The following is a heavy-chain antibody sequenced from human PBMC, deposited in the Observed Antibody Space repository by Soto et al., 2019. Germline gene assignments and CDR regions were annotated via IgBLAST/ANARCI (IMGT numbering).Heavy chain of an antibody. CDR1: GFAVSSKY. V-gene: IGHV3-53*01. J-gene: IGHJ4*02. CDR3: VQTTGWPGFDF. D-gene: IGHD6-19*01. CDR2: IYGGGTT. Sequence: EVQLVESGGGLIQPGGSLRLSCAASGFAVSSKYMTWCRQAPGKGLEWVSVIYGGGTTYYADSVKGRFTISRDTSKNTLYLQMNSLRAEYTAVYYCVQTTGWPGFDFWGQGTLVTVSS.